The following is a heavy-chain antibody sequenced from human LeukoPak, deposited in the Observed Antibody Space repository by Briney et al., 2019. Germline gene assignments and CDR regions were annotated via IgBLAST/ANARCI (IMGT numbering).Heavy chain of an antibody. CDR3: ARLGYCYDTHCLPDY. Sequence: SETLSLTCSVSGGSISGYYWSWIRQPPGKRLECIGYIHYSGSTNYNPPLKSRVTISVDTSNNRFSLRLTSVTAAETAVYYCARLGYCYDTHCLPDYWGQGTLVTVSS. CDR2: IHYSGST. V-gene: IGHV4-59*01. D-gene: IGHD2-15*01. J-gene: IGHJ4*02. CDR1: GGSISGYY.